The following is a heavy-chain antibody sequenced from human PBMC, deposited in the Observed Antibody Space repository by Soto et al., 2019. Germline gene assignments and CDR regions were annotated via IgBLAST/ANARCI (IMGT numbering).Heavy chain of an antibody. D-gene: IGHD3-10*01. V-gene: IGHV3-30*19. CDR1: GFTFSSYG. CDR3: ARDKGFGGSGDY. CDR2: ISYDGSNK. J-gene: IGHJ4*02. Sequence: QVQLVESGGGVVQPGRSLRLSCAASGFTFSSYGMHWVRQAPGKGLEWVAVISYDGSNKYYADSVKGRFTISRDNSKNTLYLQMNSLRAEDTAVYYCARDKGFGGSGDYWGQGTLVTVSS.